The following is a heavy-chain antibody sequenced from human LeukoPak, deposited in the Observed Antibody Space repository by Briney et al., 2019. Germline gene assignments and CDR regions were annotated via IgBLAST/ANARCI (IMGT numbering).Heavy chain of an antibody. Sequence: GESLKISCKGSGYSFTSSWIGWVRQMPEKGPEWMGIIYPGDSDTRYSPSFQGQVTISADKSISTAYLQWSSLKVSDTAMYYCATLGLNSGSYFGFDYWGQGTLVTVSS. V-gene: IGHV5-51*01. D-gene: IGHD1-26*01. CDR1: GYSFTSSW. J-gene: IGHJ4*02. CDR2: IYPGDSDT. CDR3: ATLGLNSGSYFGFDY.